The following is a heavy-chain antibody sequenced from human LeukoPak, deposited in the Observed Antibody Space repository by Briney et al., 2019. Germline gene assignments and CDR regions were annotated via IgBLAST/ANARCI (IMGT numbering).Heavy chain of an antibody. Sequence: SETLSLTCNVSGDSISKSRHFWAWIRQPAGKGLEWIGRIYTSGSTNYNPSPKSRVTISVDTSKNQFSLKLSSVTAADTAVYYCARVFNTILRRMDVWGKGTTVTVSS. CDR1: GDSISKSRHF. D-gene: IGHD3-3*01. J-gene: IGHJ6*04. CDR2: IYTSGST. CDR3: ARVFNTILRRMDV. V-gene: IGHV4-61*02.